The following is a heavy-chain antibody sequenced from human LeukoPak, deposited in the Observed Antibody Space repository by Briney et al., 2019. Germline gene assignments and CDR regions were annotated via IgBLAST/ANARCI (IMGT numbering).Heavy chain of an antibody. V-gene: IGHV4-4*09. CDR3: ERGGDILTGYLDY. D-gene: IGHD3-9*01. CDR2: IYTCGST. Sequence: SETLSHTCTVSGGSISTYYWSWIRQSPGKGLEWIGYIYTCGSTNYNPSLKSRVTISVDTSKNQFSLKLSSVTAEDTAVYYCERGGDILTGYLDYWGQGTLVTVSS. J-gene: IGHJ4*02. CDR1: GGSISTYY.